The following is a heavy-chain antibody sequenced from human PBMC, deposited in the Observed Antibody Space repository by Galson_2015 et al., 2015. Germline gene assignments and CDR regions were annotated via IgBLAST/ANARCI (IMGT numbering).Heavy chain of an antibody. CDR3: ATVTKPLRYFDS. D-gene: IGHD3-9*01. Sequence: LRLSCAASGFTVSTNYMTWVRQAPGKGLEWLSIIYSGGSTYYADSVKGRFAISRDNSKNTLDLQMNSLRAEDTAVYYCATVTKPLRYFDSWGQGILVTVSS. V-gene: IGHV3-53*01. CDR1: GFTVSTNY. CDR2: IYSGGST. J-gene: IGHJ4*02.